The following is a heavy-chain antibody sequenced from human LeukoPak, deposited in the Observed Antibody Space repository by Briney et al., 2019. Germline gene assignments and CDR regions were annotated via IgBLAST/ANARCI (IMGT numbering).Heavy chain of an antibody. CDR2: ISGSGRTI. Sequence: GSLRLSCAASGFTFSDYYMSWVRQAPGKGLEWVPCISGSGRTINYADSVKGRFTISRDNAKNSLHLQMNSLRAEDTAVYYCARDSHRYDILTGYYKKNWFDPWGQGTLVTVSS. V-gene: IGHV3-11*01. CDR3: ARDSHRYDILTGYYKKNWFDP. J-gene: IGHJ5*02. CDR1: GFTFSDYY. D-gene: IGHD3-9*01.